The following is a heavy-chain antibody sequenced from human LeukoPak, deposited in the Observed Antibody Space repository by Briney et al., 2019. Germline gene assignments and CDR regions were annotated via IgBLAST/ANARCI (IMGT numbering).Heavy chain of an antibody. Sequence: ASVKVSCKASGYTFTSYYMHWVRQAPGQGLEWMGIINPSGGSTSYAQKFQGRVTMTRDTSTSTVYMELSSLRSEDTAVYYCARDPSLRYSYGYRYYFDYWGQGTLVTVSS. CDR3: ARDPSLRYSYGYRYYFDY. J-gene: IGHJ4*02. V-gene: IGHV1-46*01. CDR1: GYTFTSYY. D-gene: IGHD5-18*01. CDR2: INPSGGST.